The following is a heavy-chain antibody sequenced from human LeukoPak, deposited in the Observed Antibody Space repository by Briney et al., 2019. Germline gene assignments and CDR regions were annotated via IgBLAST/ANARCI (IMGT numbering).Heavy chain of an antibody. CDR1: GFTFSSYG. V-gene: IGHV3-23*01. D-gene: IGHD6-19*01. Sequence: GGTLRLSCAASGFTFSSYGMSWVRQAPGKGLEWVSAISGSGGSTYYADSVKGRFTISRDNSKNTLYLQMNSLKTEDTAVYYCTTMLRSWLVGGIYFDYWGQGTLVTVSS. CDR2: ISGSGGST. CDR3: TTMLRSWLVGGIYFDY. J-gene: IGHJ4*02.